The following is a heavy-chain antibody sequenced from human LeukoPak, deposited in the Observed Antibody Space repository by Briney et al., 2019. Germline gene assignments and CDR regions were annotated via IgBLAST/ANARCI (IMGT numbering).Heavy chain of an antibody. CDR1: RYTFTHYA. D-gene: IGHD3-9*01. CDR2: IHPSTGNP. Sequence: ASVKVSCKASRYTFTHYAMNWVRQAPGQGLEWMGWIHPSTGNPTHHQGFTGRFVFSLDTSVSTTYLQISRLKAEDTAVYYCARDSGTYYDILTGYYPIDYWGQGTLVTVSS. V-gene: IGHV7-4-1*02. J-gene: IGHJ4*02. CDR3: ARDSGTYYDILTGYYPIDY.